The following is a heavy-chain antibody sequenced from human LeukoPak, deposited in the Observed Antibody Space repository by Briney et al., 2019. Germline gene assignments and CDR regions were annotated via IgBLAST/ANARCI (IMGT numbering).Heavy chain of an antibody. CDR2: INHSGST. Sequence: PSETLSLTCAVYGGSFSGYYWSWIRQPPGKGLEWIGEINHSGSTNYNPSLKSRVAISVDTSKNQFSLKLSSVTAADTAVYYCARGEGYGGNVALDYWGQGTLVTVSS. CDR3: ARGEGYGGNVALDY. CDR1: GGSFSGYY. J-gene: IGHJ4*02. D-gene: IGHD3-16*01. V-gene: IGHV4-34*01.